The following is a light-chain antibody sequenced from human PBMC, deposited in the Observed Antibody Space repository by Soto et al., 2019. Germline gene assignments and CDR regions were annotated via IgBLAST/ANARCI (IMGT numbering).Light chain of an antibody. J-gene: IGKJ4*01. Sequence: DIQMTQSPSSLSASVGDKLTITCRANQSITNFLNWYQKKPGEVPKLLLYAASRLESGVPSRFSGIGAGPHFALAFNLLHPEDFATYYCQQSYTTPRRSFGGGTRVEFK. CDR2: AAS. CDR1: QSITNF. CDR3: QQSYTTPRRS. V-gene: IGKV1-39*01.